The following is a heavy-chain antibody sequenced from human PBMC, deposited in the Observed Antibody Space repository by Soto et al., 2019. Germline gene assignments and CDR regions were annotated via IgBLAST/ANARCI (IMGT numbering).Heavy chain of an antibody. V-gene: IGHV4-34*01. CDR3: AGCVVVVAATNYNWFDP. Sequence: SETLSLTCAVYGGSFSGYYWSWIRQPPGKGLEWIGEINHSGSTNYNPSLKSRVTISVDTSKDQFSLKLSSVTAADTAVYYCAGCVVVVAATNYNWFDPWGQGTLVTVSS. D-gene: IGHD2-15*01. CDR2: INHSGST. CDR1: GGSFSGYY. J-gene: IGHJ5*02.